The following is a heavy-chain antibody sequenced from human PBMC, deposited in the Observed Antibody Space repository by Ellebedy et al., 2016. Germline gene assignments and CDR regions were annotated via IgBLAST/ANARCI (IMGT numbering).Heavy chain of an antibody. J-gene: IGHJ4*02. CDR1: GCTFTTSA. Sequence: SVKVSCXSSGCTFTTSAFSWVRQAPGQGLEWVGGVIPIYSTTNYAQKFQARITITTDVSTRTVYMEMNRLRSEDTAIYYCARMKGVWGSLRPSGDFWGQGTLVSVSS. D-gene: IGHD3-16*01. V-gene: IGHV1-69*05. CDR2: VIPIYSTT. CDR3: ARMKGVWGSLRPSGDF.